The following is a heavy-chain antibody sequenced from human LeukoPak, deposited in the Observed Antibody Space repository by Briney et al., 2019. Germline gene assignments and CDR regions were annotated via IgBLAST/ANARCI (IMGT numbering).Heavy chain of an antibody. CDR3: ARGLNQRWELLHLFDY. J-gene: IGHJ4*02. CDR2: INHSGST. V-gene: IGHV4-34*01. D-gene: IGHD1-26*01. CDR1: GGSFSGYY. Sequence: PSETLSLTCAVYGGSFSGYYWSWIRQPPGKGLEWIGEINHSGSTNYNPSLKSRVTISVDTSKNQFSLKLSSVTAADTAVYYCARGLNQRWELLHLFDYWGQGTLVTVSS.